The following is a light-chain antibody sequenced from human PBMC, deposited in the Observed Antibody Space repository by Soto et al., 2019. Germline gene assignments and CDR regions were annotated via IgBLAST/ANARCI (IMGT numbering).Light chain of an antibody. CDR1: QRISTY. Sequence: DIQMTQSPSSLSASVGDKVTITCRASQRISTYLNWYQQKPGKAPKLLIYAASSLQSGVPSRFSGSGSGTDFSLTINSLQPEDSATYCCQQSYSTPGTFGQGTKVDIK. CDR2: AAS. J-gene: IGKJ1*01. V-gene: IGKV1-39*01. CDR3: QQSYSTPGT.